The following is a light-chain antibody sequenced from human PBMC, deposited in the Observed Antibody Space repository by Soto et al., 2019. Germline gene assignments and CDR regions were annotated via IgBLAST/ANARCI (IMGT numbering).Light chain of an antibody. V-gene: IGLV2-14*02. CDR3: SSYTSSSTL. Sequence: QSALTQPASVSGSPGQSITISCTGTSSDVGNYNLVSWYQQHPGKAPKLMIYEVSDRPSGISSRFSGSKSGNTASLTISGLQTEDEADYYCSSYTSSSTLFGTGTKLTVL. CDR2: EVS. J-gene: IGLJ1*01. CDR1: SSDVGNYNL.